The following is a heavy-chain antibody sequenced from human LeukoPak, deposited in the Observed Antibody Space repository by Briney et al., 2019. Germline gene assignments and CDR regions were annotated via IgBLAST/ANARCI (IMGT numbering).Heavy chain of an antibody. CDR2: ISGSGGST. Sequence: GGSLRLSCAASGFTFSSYAMSWVRQAPGKGLEWVSAISGSGGSTYYADSVKGRFTISRDKSKNTLYLQMNSLRAEDTAVYYCASKGMGYSYGKLWDYWGRGTLVTVSS. J-gene: IGHJ4*02. CDR1: GFTFSSYA. D-gene: IGHD5-18*01. V-gene: IGHV3-23*01. CDR3: ASKGMGYSYGKLWDY.